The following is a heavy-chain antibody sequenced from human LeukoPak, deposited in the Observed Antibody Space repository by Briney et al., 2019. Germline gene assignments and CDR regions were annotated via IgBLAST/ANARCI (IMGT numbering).Heavy chain of an antibody. V-gene: IGHV3-23*01. CDR3: AEAGHPHAYCSSVSCYMGS. CDR2: ISGSGGST. D-gene: IGHD2-2*02. Sequence: GGSLRLSCAASGFTFSSYGMSSVRQAPGKGLEWVSGISGSGGSTYYADSVKGRFTISRDSSKNTLYLQMNSLRAEDTAVYYCAEAGHPHAYCSSVSCYMGSWGQGTLVTVSS. J-gene: IGHJ5*02. CDR1: GFTFSSYG.